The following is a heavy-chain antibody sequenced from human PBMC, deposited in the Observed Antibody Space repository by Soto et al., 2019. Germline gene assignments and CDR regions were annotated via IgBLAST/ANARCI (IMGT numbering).Heavy chain of an antibody. CDR3: ASAWFGELKYFDY. CDR2: IRNKANSYTT. CDR1: GFTFSDHY. D-gene: IGHD3-10*01. Sequence: PGGSLRLSCAASGFTFSDHYMEWVRQAPGKGLEWVGRIRNKANSYTTEYGASVKGRFTISRDDSKNSLSLQMNSLKTEDTAVYYCASAWFGELKYFDYLGQGTLVTVS. V-gene: IGHV3-72*01. J-gene: IGHJ4*02.